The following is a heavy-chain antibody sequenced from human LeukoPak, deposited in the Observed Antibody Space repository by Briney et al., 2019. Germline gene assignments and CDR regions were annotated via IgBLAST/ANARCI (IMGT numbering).Heavy chain of an antibody. CDR3: AAGCSSTSCYWYYYTDV. V-gene: IGHV4-34*01. J-gene: IGHJ6*03. Sequence: PSETLSLICAVYGGSFSGYYWSWIRQPPGKGLEWIGEINQSGSTNYNPSLKSRVTISVDTSKKQFSLRLSPVTAADTAVYYCAAGCSSTSCYWYYYTDVWGKGTTVTVSS. D-gene: IGHD2-2*01. CDR2: INQSGST. CDR1: GGSFSGYY.